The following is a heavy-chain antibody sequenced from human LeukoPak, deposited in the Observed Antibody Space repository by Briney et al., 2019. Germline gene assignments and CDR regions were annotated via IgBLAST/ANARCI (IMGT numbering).Heavy chain of an antibody. CDR1: GFTFSSYA. J-gene: IGHJ3*02. CDR2: ISYDGSNK. Sequence: GGSLRLSCAASGFTFSSYAMHWVRQAPGKGLEWVAVISYDGSNKYYADSVKGRFTISRDNSKNTLYLQMNSLRAEDTAVYYCARDARWLHAFDIWGQGTMVTVSS. CDR3: ARDARWLHAFDI. V-gene: IGHV3-30-3*01. D-gene: IGHD5-12*01.